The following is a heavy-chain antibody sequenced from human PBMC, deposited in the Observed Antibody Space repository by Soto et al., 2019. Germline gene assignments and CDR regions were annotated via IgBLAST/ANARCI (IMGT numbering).Heavy chain of an antibody. V-gene: IGHV2-5*02. D-gene: IGHD3-22*01. J-gene: IGHJ4*02. CDR2: IYWDDNK. CDR1: GFSLSTSGVG. CDR3: AHANGYDPIGYYYEQLDS. Sequence: QITLKESGPTLVKPTQTLTLTCTFSGFSLSTSGVGVGWIRQPPGKALELLALIYWDDNKRYIPSLKSRLTITKATSKNPVVLTMTNMDPVDTATYYCAHANGYDPIGYYYEQLDSWGQGTLVTVSP.